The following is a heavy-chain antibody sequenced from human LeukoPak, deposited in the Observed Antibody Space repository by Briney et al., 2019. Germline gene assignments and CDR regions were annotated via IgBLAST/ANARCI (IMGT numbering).Heavy chain of an antibody. CDR3: ARVYYYGSGTPTEGYYYYGMDV. J-gene: IGHJ6*04. CDR1: GFTFSSYA. D-gene: IGHD3-10*01. CDR2: ISYNGSNK. Sequence: GRSLRISCAASGFTFSSYAMHWVRQAPGKGLEWVAVISYNGSNKYYADSVKGRFTISRDNSKNTLYLQMNSLRAEDTAVYYCARVYYYGSGTPTEGYYYYGMDVWGKGTTVTVSS. V-gene: IGHV3-30*04.